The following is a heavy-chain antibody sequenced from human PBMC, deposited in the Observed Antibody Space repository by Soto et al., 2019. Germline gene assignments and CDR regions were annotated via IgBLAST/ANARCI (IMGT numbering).Heavy chain of an antibody. CDR3: AKDDSEYSNYWSSFDY. Sequence: QVQLVESGGGVVQPGRSLRLSCAASGFTFSHYGMEWVRQAPGKGLEWVASISFDGSIKHYSDSVQGRFSISRDNYRGTLSLQMNSLGAEDTAMYHCAKDDSEYSNYWSSFDYWGQGALVAVSS. J-gene: IGHJ4*02. CDR2: ISFDGSIK. CDR1: GFTFSHYG. D-gene: IGHD4-4*01. V-gene: IGHV3-30*18.